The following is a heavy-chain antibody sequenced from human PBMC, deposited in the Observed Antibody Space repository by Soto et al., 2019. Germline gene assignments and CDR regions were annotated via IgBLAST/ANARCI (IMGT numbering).Heavy chain of an antibody. J-gene: IGHJ4*02. V-gene: IGHV3-15*01. CDR3: PPQYYYDSSGSFLS. D-gene: IGHD3-22*01. Sequence: EVQLVESGGGLVKPGGSLRLSCAVSGLTFSNAWMTWVRQAPGKGLEWVGRIKSRTDGGTTDFAAPVTGRFTISGDDSKNTLYLQMNSLKTEDTAVYYCPPQYYYDSSGSFLSWGQGTLVTVAS. CDR2: IKSRTDGGTT. CDR1: GLTFSNAW.